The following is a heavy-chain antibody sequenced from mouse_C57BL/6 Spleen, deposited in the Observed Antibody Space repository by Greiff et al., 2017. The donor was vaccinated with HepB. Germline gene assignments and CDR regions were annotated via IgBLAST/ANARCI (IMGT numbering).Heavy chain of an antibody. CDR2: IDPSDSET. CDR1: GYTFTSYW. J-gene: IGHJ2*01. D-gene: IGHD2-3*01. CDR3: ARSGDGYYRYYFDY. V-gene: IGHV1-52*01. Sequence: QVQLQQSGAELVRPGSSVKLSCKASGYTFTSYWMHWVKQRPIQGLEWIGNIDPSDSETHYNQKFKDKATLTVDKSSSTAYLQLSSLTSEDSAVYYCARSGDGYYRYYFDYWGQGTTLTVSS.